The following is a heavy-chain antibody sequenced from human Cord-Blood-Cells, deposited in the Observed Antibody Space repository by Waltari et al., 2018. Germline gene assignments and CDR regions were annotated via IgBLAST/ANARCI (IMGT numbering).Heavy chain of an antibody. CDR3: GGAQGEAGDI. Sequence: QVQLVESGGGVVQPGRSLRLSCAASGFTFSSYGMPWVRQAPGKGLEWVAVIWYDGSNKYYADSVKGRFTISRDNSKNTLYLQMNSLRAEDTAVYYCGGAQGEAGDIWGQGTMVTVSS. V-gene: IGHV3-33*01. J-gene: IGHJ3*02. CDR2: IWYDGSNK. CDR1: GFTFSSYG.